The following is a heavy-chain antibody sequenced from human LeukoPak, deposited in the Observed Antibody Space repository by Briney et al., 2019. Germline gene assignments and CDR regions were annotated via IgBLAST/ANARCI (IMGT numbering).Heavy chain of an antibody. CDR2: IYYSGST. J-gene: IGHJ4*02. Sequence: SETLSLTCTVYGGSISDYYWSWIRQPPGKGLEWIGYIYYSGSTNYNPSLKSRVTISVDTSKNQFSLKLSSVTAADTAVYYCARSGDFDYWGQGTLVTVSS. V-gene: IGHV4-59*01. CDR1: GGSISDYY. D-gene: IGHD5-12*01. CDR3: ARSGDFDY.